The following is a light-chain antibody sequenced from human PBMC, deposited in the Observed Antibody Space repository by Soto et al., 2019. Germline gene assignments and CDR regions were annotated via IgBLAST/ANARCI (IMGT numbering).Light chain of an antibody. CDR1: QSISNH. CDR2: AAS. Sequence: DLQMTQSPSSLSASVEVRVIITCRASQSISNHLNWYQQKPGKPPKLLIYAASSLQNGVPSGFSGSGSGIDFTLTISSLQPEDFATYYCHQTYSVPPTCGPGTKVDI. CDR3: HQTYSVPPT. J-gene: IGKJ3*01. V-gene: IGKV1-39*01.